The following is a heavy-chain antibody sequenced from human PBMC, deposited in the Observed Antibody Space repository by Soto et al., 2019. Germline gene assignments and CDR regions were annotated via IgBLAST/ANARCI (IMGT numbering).Heavy chain of an antibody. CDR1: GFTFSSYA. D-gene: IGHD1-26*01. J-gene: IGHJ4*02. CDR2: ISGSGGST. CDR3: AKRGWAEWELLDY. Sequence: EVQLLESGGGLVQPGGSLRLSCAASGFTFSSYAMSWVRQAPGKGLEWVSAISGSGGSTYYADSVKGRFTISRDNSKNPLYLQMNSLRAEDTAVYYCAKRGWAEWELLDYWGQGTLVTVSS. V-gene: IGHV3-23*01.